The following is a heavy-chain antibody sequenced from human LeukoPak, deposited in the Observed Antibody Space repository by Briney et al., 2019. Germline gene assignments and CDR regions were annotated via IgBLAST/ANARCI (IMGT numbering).Heavy chain of an antibody. CDR2: FCLGRDT. D-gene: IGHD1-14*01. CDR3: ARWASISREPGGFFDH. Sequence: TSETLSLTCTVSGDSVTNDFFWGWVRQPPGKELEWIGSFCLGRDTYYRPPLKSRVTISVDTSKNQFSLNLNSVTAADTAVYYCARWASISREPGGFFDHWGQGTLVTVSS. J-gene: IGHJ4*02. V-gene: IGHV4-38-2*02. CDR1: GDSVTNDFF.